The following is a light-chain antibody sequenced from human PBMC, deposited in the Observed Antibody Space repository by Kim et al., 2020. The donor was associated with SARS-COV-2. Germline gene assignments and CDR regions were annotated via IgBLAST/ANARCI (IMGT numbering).Light chain of an antibody. Sequence: SVTFPCTGTSVDLVRYTSVSWYQQHPGKAPKLVISDVTDRPSGVPDRFSGFKSGNTASLTISGLQAEDEADYYCCSYAGRYTWIFGGGTKLTVL. CDR3: CSYAGRYTWI. CDR2: DVT. CDR1: SVDLVRYTS. J-gene: IGLJ2*01. V-gene: IGLV2-11*03.